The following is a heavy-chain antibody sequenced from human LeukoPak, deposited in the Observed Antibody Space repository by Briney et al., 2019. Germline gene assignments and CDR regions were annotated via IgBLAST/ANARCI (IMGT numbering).Heavy chain of an antibody. CDR3: ARPNYYDASGHYYY. CDR2: INHSGST. D-gene: IGHD3-22*01. V-gene: IGHV4-34*01. CDR1: GGSFSGYY. J-gene: IGHJ4*02. Sequence: SETLSLTCAVYGGSFSGYYWSWIRQPPGKGLEWIGEINHSGSTTYNPSLKSRVTISIDTSNNQFSLKLTSVTAADTAVYYCARPNYYDASGHYYYWGQGSLVTVSS.